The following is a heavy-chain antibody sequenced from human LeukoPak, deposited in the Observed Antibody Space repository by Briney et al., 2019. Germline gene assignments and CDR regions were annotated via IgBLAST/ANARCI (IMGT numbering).Heavy chain of an antibody. CDR1: GGTFNSYA. V-gene: IGHV1-69*05. J-gene: IGHJ3*02. CDR3: ARLGIAYYYDSSGINDAFDI. Sequence: ASVKVSCKASGGTFNSYAISWVRQAPGQGLEWMGGIIPIFGTANYAQKFQGRVTITTDESTSTAYMGLSSLRSEDTAVYYCARLGIAYYYDSSGINDAFDIWGQGTMVTVSS. D-gene: IGHD3-22*01. CDR2: IIPIFGTA.